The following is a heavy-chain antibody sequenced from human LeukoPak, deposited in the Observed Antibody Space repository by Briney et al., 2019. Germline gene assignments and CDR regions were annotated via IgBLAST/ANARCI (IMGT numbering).Heavy chain of an antibody. Sequence: SETLSLTCTVSGYSISSGYYWGWIRQPPGKGLEWIGSIYYSGSTYYNPSLKSRVTISVDTSKNQFSLKLSSVTAADTAVYYCATIKRVAAAARGAFDIWGQGTMVTVSS. D-gene: IGHD6-13*01. J-gene: IGHJ3*02. CDR2: IYYSGST. CDR3: ATIKRVAAAARGAFDI. CDR1: GYSISSGYY. V-gene: IGHV4-38-2*02.